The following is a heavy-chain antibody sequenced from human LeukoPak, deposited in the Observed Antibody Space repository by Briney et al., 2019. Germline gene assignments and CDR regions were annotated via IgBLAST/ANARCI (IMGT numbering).Heavy chain of an antibody. D-gene: IGHD3-22*01. Sequence: SETLSLTCTVSGGSISSRNYYWGWVRQPPGKGLEWIGYIYYSGSTNYNPSLKSRVTISVDTSKNQFSLKLSSVTAADTAVYYCARVSWLRNGDAFDIWGQGTMVTVSS. J-gene: IGHJ3*02. CDR1: GGSISSRNYY. V-gene: IGHV4-61*01. CDR2: IYYSGST. CDR3: ARVSWLRNGDAFDI.